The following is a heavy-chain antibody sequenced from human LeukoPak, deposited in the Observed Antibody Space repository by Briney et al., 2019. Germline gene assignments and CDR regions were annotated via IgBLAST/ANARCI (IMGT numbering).Heavy chain of an antibody. CDR2: VSLHGKT. J-gene: IGHJ4*02. CDR3: ARHTRWFGELGALKFDY. D-gene: IGHD3-10*01. V-gene: IGHV4-59*01. CDR1: GASITNDF. Sequence: SETLSLTCTVSGASITNDFWSWIRQPPGMHPEYIGFVSLHGKTNYNPSLKSRVAISLDTSKNQFSLELTSVTAADTAVYYCARHTRWFGELGALKFDYWGQGTLVTVSS.